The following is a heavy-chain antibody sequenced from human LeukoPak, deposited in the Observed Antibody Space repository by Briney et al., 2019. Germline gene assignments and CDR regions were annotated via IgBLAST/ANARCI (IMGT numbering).Heavy chain of an antibody. CDR2: IYYSGST. V-gene: IGHV4-59*01. CDR3: ARDRRRSDYYDSSGYLPDYYYMDV. CDR1: GGSISSYY. D-gene: IGHD3-22*01. J-gene: IGHJ6*03. Sequence: SETLSLTCTVSGGSISSYYWSWIRQPPGKGLEWIGYIYYSGSTNYNPSLKSRVTISVDTSRNQFSLKLSSVTAADTAVYYCARDRRRSDYYDSSGYLPDYYYMDVWGKGTTVTISS.